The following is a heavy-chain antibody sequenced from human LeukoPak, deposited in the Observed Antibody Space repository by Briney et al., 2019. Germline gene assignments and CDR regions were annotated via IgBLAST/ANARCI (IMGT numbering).Heavy chain of an antibody. Sequence: GGSLRLSCAASGLTFSSYWMSWVRQAPGKGLEWVANIKQDGSEKYYVDSVKGRFTISRDNAKNSLYLQMNSLRAEDTAVYYCARDSHYDFWSGYYGSFGYYYGMDVWGQGTTVTVSS. J-gene: IGHJ6*01. V-gene: IGHV3-7*03. CDR3: ARDSHYDFWSGYYGSFGYYYGMDV. D-gene: IGHD3-3*01. CDR2: IKQDGSEK. CDR1: GLTFSSYW.